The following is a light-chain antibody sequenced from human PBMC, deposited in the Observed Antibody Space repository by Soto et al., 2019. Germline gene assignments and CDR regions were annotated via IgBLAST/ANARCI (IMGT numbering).Light chain of an antibody. CDR3: QQRTNWPPT. CDR2: DTS. CDR1: QNVNIY. Sequence: EIELTQSPATLSLSPGEKATLSCRASQNVNIYLVWYQQKPGQAPRLLIYDTSNRATGIPARFSGSGSGTDFPLTISGLEPDDFAVYYCQQRTNWPPTFGQGTKLEIK. J-gene: IGKJ2*01. V-gene: IGKV3-11*01.